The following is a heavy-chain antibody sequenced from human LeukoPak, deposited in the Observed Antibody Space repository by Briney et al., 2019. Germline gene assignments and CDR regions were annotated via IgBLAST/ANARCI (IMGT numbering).Heavy chain of an antibody. J-gene: IGHJ2*01. CDR3: ARSAGSYYWYFDL. D-gene: IGHD5-18*01. V-gene: IGHV4-59*01. Sequence: SETLSLTCTVSGGSISSYYWSWIRQPPGKGLEWIGYIYYSGSTNYNPSLKSRVTISVDTSKNQFSLKPSSVTAADTAVYYCARSAGSYYWYFDLWGRGTLVTVSS. CDR1: GGSISSYY. CDR2: IYYSGST.